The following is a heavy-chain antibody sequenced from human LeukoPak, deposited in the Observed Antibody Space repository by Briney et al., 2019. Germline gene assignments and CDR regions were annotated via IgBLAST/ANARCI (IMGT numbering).Heavy chain of an antibody. J-gene: IGHJ4*02. CDR2: IYPGDSDT. CDR3: ARRGYCSSTSCYGYFDY. V-gene: IGHV5-51*01. Sequence: GESLKISCKGSGYSFTSYWIGWLRQMPGKGLEWMGIIYPGDSDTRYSPSFQGQVTISADKSISTAYLQWSSLKASDTAMYYCARRGYCSSTSCYGYFDYWGQGTLATVSS. D-gene: IGHD2-2*01. CDR1: GYSFTSYW.